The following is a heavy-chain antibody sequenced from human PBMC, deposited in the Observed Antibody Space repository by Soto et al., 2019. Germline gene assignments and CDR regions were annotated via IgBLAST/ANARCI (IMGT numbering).Heavy chain of an antibody. D-gene: IGHD6-19*01. CDR3: AKDGVARNGDWDWFDP. CDR2: IHGEGAGT. Sequence: EAQLLESGGGLVQPGGSLRLSCAASGFTFRNYAMNWVRQAPGKGLEWVSSIHGEGAGTYYADSVKGRFTVSRDDSQATLDLQMSSLRVDDTAVYCCAKDGVARNGDWDWFDPWGQGTLLTVAS. V-gene: IGHV3-23*01. CDR1: GFTFRNYA. J-gene: IGHJ5*02.